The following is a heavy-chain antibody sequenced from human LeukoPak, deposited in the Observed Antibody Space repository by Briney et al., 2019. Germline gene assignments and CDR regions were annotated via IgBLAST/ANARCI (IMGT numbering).Heavy chain of an antibody. J-gene: IGHJ3*02. D-gene: IGHD2-15*01. CDR3: ARAVGSVVAALWLAFDI. Sequence: ASVKVSCKASGGTFSSYAISWVRQAPGQGLEWMGGIIPIFGTANYAQKFQGRVTITTDESTSTAYMELSSLRSEDTAVYYCARAVGSVVAALWLAFDIWGQGTMDTVSS. CDR2: IIPIFGTA. V-gene: IGHV1-69*05. CDR1: GGTFSSYA.